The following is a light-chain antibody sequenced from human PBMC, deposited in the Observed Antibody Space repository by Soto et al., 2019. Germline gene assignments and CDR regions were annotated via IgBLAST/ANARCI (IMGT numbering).Light chain of an antibody. J-gene: IGLJ1*01. CDR2: DVS. Sequence: QSALTQPASVSGSPGQSITISCTGTSSDVGAYNYDSWYQQYPGEAPKVIIYDVSHRPAGVSNRFSGSKSGNTASLTISGLQTQDEADYYCSSYTCATTYFFGTGTKLTVL. CDR3: SSYTCATTYF. CDR1: SSDVGAYNY. V-gene: IGLV2-14*01.